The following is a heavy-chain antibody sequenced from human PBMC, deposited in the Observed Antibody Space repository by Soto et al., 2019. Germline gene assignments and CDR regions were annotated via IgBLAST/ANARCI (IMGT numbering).Heavy chain of an antibody. V-gene: IGHV3-33*01. CDR3: ARDNYGDYEAGAFDI. Sequence: QAQLVESGGGVVQPGRSLRLSCAASGFTFSSYGMHWVRQAPGKGLEWVAVIWYDGSNKYYADSVKGRFTISRDNSKNTLYLQMNSLRAEDTAVYYCARDNYGDYEAGAFDIWGQGTMVTVSS. CDR2: IWYDGSNK. J-gene: IGHJ3*02. D-gene: IGHD4-17*01. CDR1: GFTFSSYG.